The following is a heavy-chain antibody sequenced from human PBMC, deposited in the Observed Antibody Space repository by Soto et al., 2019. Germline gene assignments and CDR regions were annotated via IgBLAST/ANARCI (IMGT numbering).Heavy chain of an antibody. V-gene: IGHV3-11*01. CDR3: ARGSSGDYRTKGYFEH. CDR1: GFTFSDYY. J-gene: IGHJ4*02. D-gene: IGHD1-26*01. Sequence: GGSLRLSCAASGFTFSDYYMSWIRQAPGKGLEWVSYISSSGTTIYYADSVKGRFTISRDNAKNSLYLQMNSPGAEDTAVYYCARGSSGDYRTKGYFEHWGQGTLVTVSS. CDR2: ISSSGTTI.